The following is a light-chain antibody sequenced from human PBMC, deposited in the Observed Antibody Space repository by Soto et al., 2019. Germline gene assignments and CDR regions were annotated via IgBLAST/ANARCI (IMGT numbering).Light chain of an antibody. CDR1: SSDVGTYDF. Sequence: QSALTQPRSVSGSPGQSGTISCTGTSSDVGTYDFVSWYQQHPGKAPRLMIFDVSERPSGVPDRFSGSKSGNTASLTISGLQAEDEAAYYCCLYAVTFYVFGTGTKLTVL. V-gene: IGLV2-11*01. CDR3: CLYAVTFYV. J-gene: IGLJ1*01. CDR2: DVS.